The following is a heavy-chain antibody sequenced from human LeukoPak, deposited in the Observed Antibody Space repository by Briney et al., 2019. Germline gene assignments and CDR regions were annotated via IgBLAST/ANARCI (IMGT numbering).Heavy chain of an antibody. Sequence: GGSLRLSCAASGFTFSSYAMSWVRQAPGKGLEWVSAISGSGGSTYYADSVKGRFTISRDNSKNTLYLQMNSLRAEDTAVYYCARIVVVPAANHGMDVWGQGTTVTVSS. CDR3: ARIVVVPAANHGMDV. CDR2: ISGSGGST. D-gene: IGHD2-2*01. V-gene: IGHV3-23*01. CDR1: GFTFSSYA. J-gene: IGHJ6*02.